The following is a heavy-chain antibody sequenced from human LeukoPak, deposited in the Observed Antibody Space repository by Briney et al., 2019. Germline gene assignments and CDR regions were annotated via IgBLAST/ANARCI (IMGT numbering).Heavy chain of an antibody. CDR3: ANYKRGPTYYFES. CDR1: GFTFSSYA. J-gene: IGHJ4*02. D-gene: IGHD3-10*01. CDR2: IATSGEI. V-gene: IGHV3-23*01. Sequence: GGSLRLSCAASGFTFSSYAMSWVRQAPGKGLEWVSVIATSGEIFYAESLRDRFTISRDNSKNTVFLQMSSLRAEDTATYYCANYKRGPTYYFESWGQGTVVTVSS.